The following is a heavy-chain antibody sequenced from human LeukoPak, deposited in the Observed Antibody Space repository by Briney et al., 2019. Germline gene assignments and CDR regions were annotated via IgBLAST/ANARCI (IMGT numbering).Heavy chain of an antibody. CDR3: ARSPYYGSGSYLNDY. J-gene: IGHJ4*02. Sequence: GESLKISCKGSGYSFSSSWIGWVRQMPGKGLEWMWIIYPGDSDTSYSPSFQGQVTISADTSISTAYLQWSSLKASDTAMYYCARSPYYGSGSYLNDYWGQGTLVTVSS. CDR2: IYPGDSDT. D-gene: IGHD3-10*01. V-gene: IGHV5-51*01. CDR1: GYSFSSSW.